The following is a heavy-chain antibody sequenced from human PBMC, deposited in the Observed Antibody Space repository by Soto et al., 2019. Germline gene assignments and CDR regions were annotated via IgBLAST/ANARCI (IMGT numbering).Heavy chain of an antibody. CDR2: IIPIFGTA. CDR3: ARERYDAYYYYGMDV. J-gene: IGHJ6*02. D-gene: IGHD3-3*01. CDR1: GGTFSSYA. V-gene: IGHV1-69*06. Sequence: EASVKVSCKASGGTFSSYAISWVRQAPGQGLEWMGGIIPIFGTANYAQKFQGRVTITADKSTSTAYMELSSLRSEDTAVYYCARERYDAYYYYGMDVWGQGTTVTVSS.